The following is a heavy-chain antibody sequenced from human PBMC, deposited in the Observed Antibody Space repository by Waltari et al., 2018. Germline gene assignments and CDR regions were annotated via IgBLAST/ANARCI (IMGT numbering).Heavy chain of an antibody. V-gene: IGHV1-69*01. CDR3: ASTESMVRGGTLNYYYYGMDV. CDR1: GGTFSSYA. Sequence: QVQLVQSGAEVKKPGSSVKVSCKASGGTFSSYAISWVRQAPGQGLEWMGGIIPIFGTANYAQKFQGRVTITADESTSTAYMELSSLRSEDTAVYYCASTESMVRGGTLNYYYYGMDVWGQGTTVTVSS. J-gene: IGHJ6*02. D-gene: IGHD3-10*01. CDR2: IIPIFGTA.